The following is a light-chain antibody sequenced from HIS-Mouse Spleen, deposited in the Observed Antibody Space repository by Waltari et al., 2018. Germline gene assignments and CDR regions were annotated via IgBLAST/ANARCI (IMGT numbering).Light chain of an antibody. V-gene: IGLV3-10*01. Sequence: SYELTQPPSVPVSPGQTARITCSGDDLPKKYASWYQQKSGQAPVLVIYEDSKRPSGIPERFSGSSSGTMATLTISGAQVEDEADYYCYSTDSSGNHRVFGGGTKLTVL. J-gene: IGLJ2*01. CDR2: EDS. CDR1: DLPKKY. CDR3: YSTDSSGNHRV.